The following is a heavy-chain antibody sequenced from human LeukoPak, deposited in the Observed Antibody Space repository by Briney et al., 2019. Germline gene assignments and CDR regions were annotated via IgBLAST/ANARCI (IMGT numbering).Heavy chain of an antibody. D-gene: IGHD1-1*01. Sequence: GGSLRLSCAASGFTFSSFWMHWVRQDPGKGLVWVARISSDGCSTNYAESVKGRFTISRDNAKNTLYLQISSLRAEDTDVYYCTRGPRNDNFCWGQGTLVTASA. J-gene: IGHJ4*02. V-gene: IGHV3-74*01. CDR3: TRGPRNDNFC. CDR2: ISSDGCST. CDR1: GFTFSSFW.